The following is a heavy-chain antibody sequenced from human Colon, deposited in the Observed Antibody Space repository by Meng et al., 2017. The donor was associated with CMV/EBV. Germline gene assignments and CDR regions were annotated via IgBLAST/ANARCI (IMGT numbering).Heavy chain of an antibody. CDR1: GFTFSYYA. J-gene: IGHJ4*02. CDR2: FTGTGTGNCCSQ. Sequence: GGSLRLSCEASGFTFSYYAMGWVRQAPGKGLEWVSTFTGTGTGNCCSQFYADSVKGRFTISRDNAKNSLYLQMNSLRAEDTAIYYCARDGVVVLGATRDWGQGTLVTVSS. CDR3: ARDGVVVLGATRD. V-gene: IGHV3-23*01. D-gene: IGHD2-15*01.